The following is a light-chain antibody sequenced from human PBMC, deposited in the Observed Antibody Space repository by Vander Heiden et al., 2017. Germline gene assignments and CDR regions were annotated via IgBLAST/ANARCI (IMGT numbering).Light chain of an antibody. CDR2: AAS. CDR3: QQSNSTPDA. V-gene: IGKV1-39*01. J-gene: IGKJ3*01. CDR1: QSISSY. Sequence: IQMTQSPSSLSASVGDRVTITCRASQSISSYLNWYQQKPGKAPKLLIYAASSLQSGVPSRFSGSGSGTDFTLTISSLQPEDFATYYCQQSNSTPDAFGHGTKVDIK.